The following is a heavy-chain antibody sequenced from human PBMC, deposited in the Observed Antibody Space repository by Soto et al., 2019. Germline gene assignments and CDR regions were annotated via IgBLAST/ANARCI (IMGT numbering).Heavy chain of an antibody. J-gene: IGHJ4*02. D-gene: IGHD3-22*01. Sequence: EVQLLESGGGLVQPGGSPRLSCAASGFTFSSYAMSWVRQAPGKGLEWVSAISGSGGSTYYADSVKGRFTISRDNSKNTLYLQMNSLRAEDTAVYYCAGEGYYYDSSGYDYWGQGTLVTVSS. CDR3: AGEGYYYDSSGYDY. V-gene: IGHV3-23*01. CDR1: GFTFSSYA. CDR2: ISGSGGST.